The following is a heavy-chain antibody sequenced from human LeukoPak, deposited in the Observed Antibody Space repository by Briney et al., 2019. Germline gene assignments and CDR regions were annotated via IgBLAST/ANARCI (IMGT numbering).Heavy chain of an antibody. CDR1: GFTVSSNY. CDR2: TYSGGST. CDR3: ARVFLVDTATHYYGMDV. V-gene: IGHV3-66*01. J-gene: IGHJ6*02. Sequence: GGSLRLSCAASGFTVSSNYMSWVRQAPGKGLEWVSVTYSGGSTHYADSVKGRFTISRDNSKNTLYLQMNSLRAEDTAVYYCARVFLVDTATHYYGMDVWGQGTTVTVSS. D-gene: IGHD5-18*01.